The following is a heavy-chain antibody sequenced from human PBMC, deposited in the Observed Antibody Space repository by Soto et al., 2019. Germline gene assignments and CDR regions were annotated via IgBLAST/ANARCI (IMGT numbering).Heavy chain of an antibody. V-gene: IGHV3-23*01. CDR3: AKDWAKRYYDSSGYMYY. CDR1: GFTFISYA. J-gene: IGHJ4*02. Sequence: EVQLLESGGGLVQPGGSLRLSCAASGFTFISYAMSWVRQAPGKGLEWVSAISGSGGSTYYADSVKGLFTISRDNSKNTRYLQMNSLRAEDTAVYYCAKDWAKRYYDSSGYMYYWGQGTLVTVSS. D-gene: IGHD3-22*01. CDR2: ISGSGGST.